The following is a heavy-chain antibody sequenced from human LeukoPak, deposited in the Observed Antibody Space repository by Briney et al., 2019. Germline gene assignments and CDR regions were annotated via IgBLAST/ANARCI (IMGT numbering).Heavy chain of an antibody. Sequence: KSSETLSLTCAVYGGSFSGYYCSWIRQTPGKGLEWIGEINHGGSTSYNPSLKSRLTISVGSANNHFSLRVTSVTAADTAVYYCARPMSSGWYRYHAFDIWGQGTMVTVSS. V-gene: IGHV4-34*01. D-gene: IGHD6-19*01. CDR2: INHGGST. CDR3: ARPMSSGWYRYHAFDI. J-gene: IGHJ3*02. CDR1: GGSFSGYY.